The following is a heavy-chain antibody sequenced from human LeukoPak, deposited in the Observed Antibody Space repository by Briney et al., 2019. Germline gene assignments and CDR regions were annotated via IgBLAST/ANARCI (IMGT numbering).Heavy chain of an antibody. CDR2: INPNSGGT. CDR1: GYTFTGYY. Sequence: GASVKVSCKASGYTFTGYYMHWVRQAPGQGLECMGWINPNSGGTNYAQKFQGRVTMTRDTSISTAYMELSRLRSDDTAVYYCARSRPYSSGWYYDYWGQGTLVTVSS. D-gene: IGHD6-19*01. CDR3: ARSRPYSSGWYYDY. V-gene: IGHV1-2*02. J-gene: IGHJ4*02.